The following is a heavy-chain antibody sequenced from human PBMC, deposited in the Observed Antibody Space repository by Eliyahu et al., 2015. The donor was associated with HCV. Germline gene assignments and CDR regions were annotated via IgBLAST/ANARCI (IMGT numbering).Heavy chain of an antibody. CDR3: TTSYSSSSILGDYDYVWGSYRPDDAFDI. J-gene: IGHJ3*02. CDR2: IKSKTDGGTT. Sequence: EVQLVESGGGLVKPGGSLRLSCAASGFTFSNAWXSWVRXAPGXGXGWVGRIKSKTDGGTTDYAAPVKGRFTISRDDSKNTLYLQMNSLKTEDTAVYYCTTSYSSSSILGDYDYVWGSYRPDDAFDIWGQGTMVTVSS. D-gene: IGHD3-16*02. CDR1: GFTFSNAW. V-gene: IGHV3-15*01.